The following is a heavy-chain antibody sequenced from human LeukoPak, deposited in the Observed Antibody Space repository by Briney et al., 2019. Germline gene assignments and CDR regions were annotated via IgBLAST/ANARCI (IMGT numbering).Heavy chain of an antibody. V-gene: IGHV3-30*02. J-gene: IGHJ4*02. CDR3: AKDPGTTTRFDY. Sequence: GALRLSCAASGFTFSSYEMNWVRQAPGKGLEWVAFIRYDGSNKYYADSVKGRFTISRDNSKNTLYLQMNSLRAEDTAVYYCAKDPGTTTRFDYWGQGTLVTVSS. CDR2: IRYDGSNK. CDR1: GFTFSSYE. D-gene: IGHD1-1*01.